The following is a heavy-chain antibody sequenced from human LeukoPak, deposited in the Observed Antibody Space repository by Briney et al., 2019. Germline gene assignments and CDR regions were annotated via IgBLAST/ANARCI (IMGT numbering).Heavy chain of an antibody. J-gene: IGHJ3*02. Sequence: ASVKVSCKVSGYTLTELSIHWVRQAPGKGGEWMGGFDPEDGETIYAQKFQGRVTLTEDTSTDTAYMELSSLRSEDTAVYYCATQLMATSDAFDIWGQGTMVTVSS. D-gene: IGHD5-24*01. V-gene: IGHV1-24*01. CDR1: GYTLTELS. CDR2: FDPEDGET. CDR3: ATQLMATSDAFDI.